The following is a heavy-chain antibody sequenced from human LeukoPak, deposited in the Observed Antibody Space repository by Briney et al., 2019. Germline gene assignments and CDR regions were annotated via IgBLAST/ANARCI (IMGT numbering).Heavy chain of an antibody. J-gene: IGHJ4*02. V-gene: IGHV1-18*01. Sequence: GASVKVSCKASGYTFTNYGISWVRQAPGQGLEWMGWISAYNGNTNYAQKLQGRVTMTTDTSTSTAYMKLRSLRSDDTAVYYCARDGNYYGSGRRPPSIMITFGGVIVQYDYWGQGTLVTVSS. D-gene: IGHD3-16*02. CDR3: ARDGNYYGSGRRPPSIMITFGGVIVQYDY. CDR1: GYTFTNYG. CDR2: ISAYNGNT.